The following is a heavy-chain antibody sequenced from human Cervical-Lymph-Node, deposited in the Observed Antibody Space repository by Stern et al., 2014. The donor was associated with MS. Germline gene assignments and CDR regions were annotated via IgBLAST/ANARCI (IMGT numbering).Heavy chain of an antibody. Sequence: EVQLVESGGGLIQPGGSLRLSCAAPGFTVSTNYMSWVRQAPGKGLEWVSLIYTDDSTYYAGSVQGRFTISRDSSKNKLFLQMNSLRAEDTAVYYCARAIFGVNTAAMAPDAFDTWGQGTMVTVSS. CDR3: ARAIFGVNTAAMAPDAFDT. J-gene: IGHJ3*02. D-gene: IGHD3-3*01. V-gene: IGHV3-53*01. CDR1: GFTVSTNY. CDR2: IYTDDST.